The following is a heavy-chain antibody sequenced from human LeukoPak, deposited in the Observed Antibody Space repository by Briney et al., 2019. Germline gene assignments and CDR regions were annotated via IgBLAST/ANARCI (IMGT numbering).Heavy chain of an antibody. J-gene: IGHJ3*01. CDR2: ISDSGGKT. D-gene: IGHD5-24*01. V-gene: IGHV3-23*01. CDR1: GFTFSSSA. Sequence: GGSLRLSCAASGFTFSSSAMSWVRQAPGKGLEWLPAISDSGGKTYYPNSVKGRFTISRDNSKNALYLQMNSLRAEDTAVYYCARIRMPTSTGDAFDVWGQGTMVPVSS. CDR3: ARIRMPTSTGDAFDV.